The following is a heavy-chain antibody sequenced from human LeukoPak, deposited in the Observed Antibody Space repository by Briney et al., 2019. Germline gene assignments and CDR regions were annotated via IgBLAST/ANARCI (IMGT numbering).Heavy chain of an antibody. J-gene: IGHJ4*02. V-gene: IGHV4-31*03. Sequence: SETLSLTCTVSGGSISSGGYYWSWIRQHPGKGLEWIEYIYYSGSTYYNPSLKSRVTISVDTSKNQFSLKLSSVTAADTAVYYCARDVIAAAGIDYWGQGTLVTVSS. CDR3: ARDVIAAAGIDY. CDR2: IYYSGST. CDR1: GGSISSGGYY. D-gene: IGHD6-13*01.